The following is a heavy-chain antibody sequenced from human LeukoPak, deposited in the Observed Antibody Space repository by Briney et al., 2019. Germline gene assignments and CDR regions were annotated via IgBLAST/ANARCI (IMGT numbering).Heavy chain of an antibody. CDR1: GYPFTSYG. CDR2: ISAYTGNT. Sequence: ASVKVSCKASGYPFTSYGITWVRQAPGQGPEWMGWISAYTGNTSYAQKFQGRVSMTTGTSTTTAYMELRSLRSDDTAVYYCARSYSSSSNFDYWGQGTLVTVSS. D-gene: IGHD6-6*01. CDR3: ARSYSSSSNFDY. J-gene: IGHJ4*02. V-gene: IGHV1-18*01.